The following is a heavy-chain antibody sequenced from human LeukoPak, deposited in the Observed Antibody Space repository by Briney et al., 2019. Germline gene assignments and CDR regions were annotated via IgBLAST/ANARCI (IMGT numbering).Heavy chain of an antibody. Sequence: PGGSLRLSCAAPGFTFSSYAMSWVRQAPGKGLEWVSAISGSGGSTYYADSVKGRFTISRDNSKNTLYLQMNSLRAEDTAVYYCAKGQTLKTGTTPGDAFDIWGQGTMVTVSS. J-gene: IGHJ3*02. CDR3: AKGQTLKTGTTPGDAFDI. V-gene: IGHV3-23*01. CDR1: GFTFSSYA. CDR2: ISGSGGST. D-gene: IGHD1-1*01.